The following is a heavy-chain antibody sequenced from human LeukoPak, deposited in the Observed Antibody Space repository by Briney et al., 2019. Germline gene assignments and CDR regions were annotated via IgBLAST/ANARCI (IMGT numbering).Heavy chain of an antibody. V-gene: IGHV4-34*01. J-gene: IGHJ4*02. D-gene: IGHD6-13*01. CDR3: ARGRAYGGYSSSWYFVN. CDR1: GGSFSGYY. Sequence: SETLSLTCAVYGGSFSGYYWSWIRQPPGEGLEWIGEINHSGSTNYNPSLKSRVTISVDTSKNQFSLKLSSVTAADTAVYYCARGRAYGGYSSSWYFVNWGQGTLVTVSS. CDR2: INHSGST.